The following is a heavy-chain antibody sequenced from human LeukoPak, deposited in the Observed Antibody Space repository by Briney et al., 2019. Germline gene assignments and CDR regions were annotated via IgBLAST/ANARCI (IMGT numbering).Heavy chain of an antibody. V-gene: IGHV4-59*01. CDR2: IYYSGST. CDR1: GGSISSYY. D-gene: IGHD3-9*01. CDR3: ARVADILTGYYLDY. Sequence: PSETLSLTCTVSGGSISSYYWSWIRQPPGKGLEWIGYIYYSGSTNCNPSLKGRVTISVDTSKNQFSLKLSSVTAADTAVYYCARVADILTGYYLDYWGQGTLVTVSS. J-gene: IGHJ4*02.